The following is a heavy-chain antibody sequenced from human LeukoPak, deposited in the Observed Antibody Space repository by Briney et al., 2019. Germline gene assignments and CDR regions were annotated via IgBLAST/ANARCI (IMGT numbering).Heavy chain of an antibody. V-gene: IGHV1-69*04. J-gene: IGHJ6*02. Sequence: GASVKVSCKASGGTFSSYAISWVRQAPGQGLEWMGRIIPILGIANYAQKFQGRVTITADKSTSTAYMELSSLRSDDTAVYYCARVTQLWFAYYYGMDVWGQGTTVTVSS. CDR2: IIPILGIA. CDR1: GGTFSSYA. CDR3: ARVTQLWFAYYYGMDV. D-gene: IGHD5-18*01.